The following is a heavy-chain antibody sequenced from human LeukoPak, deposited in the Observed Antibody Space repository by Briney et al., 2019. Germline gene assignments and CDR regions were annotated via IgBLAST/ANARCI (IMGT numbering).Heavy chain of an antibody. V-gene: IGHV4-59*01. CDR3: ARVGEGVFDP. CDR2: IYYSGST. Sequence: PSETLSLTCTVSGGSISSYYWSWIRQPPGKGLEWVGYIYYSGSTNYNPSLKSRVTISVDTSKNQFSLKLSSVTAADTAVYYCARVGEGVFDPWGQGTLVTLSS. CDR1: GGSISSYY. D-gene: IGHD1-26*01. J-gene: IGHJ5*02.